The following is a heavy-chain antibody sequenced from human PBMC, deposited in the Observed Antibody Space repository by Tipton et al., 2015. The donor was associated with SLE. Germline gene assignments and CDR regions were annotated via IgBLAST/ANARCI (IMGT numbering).Heavy chain of an antibody. CDR1: GGSLSGDTYY. V-gene: IGHV4-61*02. CDR3: ARETEDTGWIHSRDYIYYYHYVDV. Sequence: TLSLTCTVSGGSLSGDTYYWSWIRQPAGEGLEWIGRIFTSGNTNYNPSLKSRVTISVDTSKNQFSLELSSVTAADTAVYYCARETEDTGWIHSRDYIYYYHYVDVWGQGTTVTASS. J-gene: IGHJ6*03. CDR2: IFTSGNT. D-gene: IGHD6-19*01.